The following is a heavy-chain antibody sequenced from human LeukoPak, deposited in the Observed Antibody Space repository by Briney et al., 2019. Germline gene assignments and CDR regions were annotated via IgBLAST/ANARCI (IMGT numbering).Heavy chain of an antibody. Sequence: ASVKVSYKASGYTFTSYDINWVRQATGQRLEWMGWMNPNSGNTGYAQKFQGRVTMTRNTSISTAYMELSSLRSEATAVYYCARQGATKTSYYFDYWGQGTLVTVSS. J-gene: IGHJ4*02. D-gene: IGHD1-26*01. V-gene: IGHV1-8*01. CDR1: GYTFTSYD. CDR2: MNPNSGNT. CDR3: ARQGATKTSYYFDY.